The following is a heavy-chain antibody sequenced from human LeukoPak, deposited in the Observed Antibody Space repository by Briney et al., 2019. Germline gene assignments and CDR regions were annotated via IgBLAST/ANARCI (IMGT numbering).Heavy chain of an antibody. CDR1: GGTFSSYA. D-gene: IGHD3-10*01. CDR2: IIPIFGTA. V-gene: IGHV1-69*13. CDR3: ARGAGILWFGEIRSYYMDV. Sequence: SVKVSCKASGGTFSSYAISWVRQAPGQGLEWMGGIIPIFGTANYAQKFQGRVTITADESTSTAYMELSSLRSEDTAVYYCARGAGILWFGEIRSYYMDVWGKGTTVTISS. J-gene: IGHJ6*03.